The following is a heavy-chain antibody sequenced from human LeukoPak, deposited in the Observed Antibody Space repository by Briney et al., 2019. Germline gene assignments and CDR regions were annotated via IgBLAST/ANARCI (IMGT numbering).Heavy chain of an antibody. CDR2: MKSIVDGGTT. D-gene: IGHD1-26*01. V-gene: IGHV3-15*01. CDR1: GFIFSNAW. J-gene: IGHJ4*02. CDR3: ITDKPYRGLRTFDY. Sequence: GGSLRLSCAGTGFIFSNAWMGWVRQAPGKGLEWVGRMKSIVDGGTTDYAATVKGRFAISRDDSKTTLSLQMHSLKTEDTAVYYCITDKPYRGLRTFDYWGQGTLVTVSS.